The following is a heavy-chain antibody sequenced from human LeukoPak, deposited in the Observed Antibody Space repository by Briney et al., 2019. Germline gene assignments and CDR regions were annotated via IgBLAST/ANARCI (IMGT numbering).Heavy chain of an antibody. CDR1: GFTFSSYA. CDR2: ISYDGSNK. CDR3: AGDYSSGWSGRAV. D-gene: IGHD6-19*01. V-gene: IGHV3-30*04. Sequence: GRSLRLSCAASGFTFSSYAMHWVRQAPGKGLEWVAVISYDGSNKYYADSVKGRFTISRDNSKNTLYLQMNSLRAEDTAVYYCAGDYSSGWSGRAVWGKGPRSPSPQ. J-gene: IGHJ6*04.